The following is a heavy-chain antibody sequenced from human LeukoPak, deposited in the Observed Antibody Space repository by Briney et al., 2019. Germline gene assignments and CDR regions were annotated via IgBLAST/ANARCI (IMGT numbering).Heavy chain of an antibody. D-gene: IGHD6-19*01. V-gene: IGHV1-46*01. CDR2: TDPIGGST. CDR3: ASGGIAVAGSYAFDI. J-gene: IGHJ3*02. CDR1: GYTFTNYY. Sequence: ASVKVSCKASGYTFTNYYIHWVRQAPGQGLEWMGITDPIGGSTNYAQKFQGRVTMTRDTSTSTVYMELSRLRSDDTAVYYCASGGIAVAGSYAFDIWGQGTMVTVSS.